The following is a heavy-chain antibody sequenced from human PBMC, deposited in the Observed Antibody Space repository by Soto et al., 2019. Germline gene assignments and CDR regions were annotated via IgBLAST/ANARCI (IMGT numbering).Heavy chain of an antibody. Sequence: EVQLVESGGGLIQPGGSLRLSCAASGFTVSSNYMSWVRQAPGKGLEWVSVIYSGGSTYYADSVKGRFTISRDNSKTTLYLQMNSLRAEDTAVYYCASDRVESGYPDYLQHWGQGSLVTVSS. D-gene: IGHD3-22*01. CDR2: IYSGGST. J-gene: IGHJ1*01. V-gene: IGHV3-53*01. CDR3: ASDRVESGYPDYLQH. CDR1: GFTVSSNY.